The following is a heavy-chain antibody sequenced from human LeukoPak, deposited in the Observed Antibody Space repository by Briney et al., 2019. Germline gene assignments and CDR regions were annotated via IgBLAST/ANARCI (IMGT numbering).Heavy chain of an antibody. Sequence: GASVTVSCKASGYTFTSYAMHWVRQAPGQRLEWMGWINAGNGNTKYSQKFQGRVTITRDTSASTAYMELSSLRSEDTAVYYCARESPAYCGGDCYFRYWGQGTLVTVSS. J-gene: IGHJ4*02. D-gene: IGHD2-21*02. CDR3: ARESPAYCGGDCYFRY. V-gene: IGHV1-3*01. CDR1: GYTFTSYA. CDR2: INAGNGNT.